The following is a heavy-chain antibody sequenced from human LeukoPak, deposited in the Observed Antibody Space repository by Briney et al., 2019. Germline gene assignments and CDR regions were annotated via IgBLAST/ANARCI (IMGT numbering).Heavy chain of an antibody. CDR2: INPNSGGT. Sequence: ASVKVSCKASGYTFTDYYMHWVRQAPGQGLEWMGWINPNSGGTNYAQKFQGRVTMTRDTSISTAYMELSRLRSDDTAVYYCARDLDEYYYDSSGYYLDYWGQGTLVTVSS. J-gene: IGHJ4*02. CDR3: ARDLDEYYYDSSGYYLDY. V-gene: IGHV1-2*02. CDR1: GYTFTDYY. D-gene: IGHD3-22*01.